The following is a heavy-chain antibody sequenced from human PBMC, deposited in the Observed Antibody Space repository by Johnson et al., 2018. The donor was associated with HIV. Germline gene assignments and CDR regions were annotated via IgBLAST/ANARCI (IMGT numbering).Heavy chain of an antibody. D-gene: IGHD1-26*01. J-gene: IGHJ3*02. Sequence: QVQLVESGGGVVQPGGSLRPSSAASGFTFSSSAMHCVRQAPGKGLARVAFRRYDGRNKYYAASVTGRFTISRTNSENTLYLQMRSLRAEDTALYYCAKDRWELFWGGGEASHDAFDIWGQGTMVTVSS. CDR3: AKDRWELFWGGGEASHDAFDI. CDR2: RRYDGRNK. V-gene: IGHV3-30*02. CDR1: GFTFSSSA.